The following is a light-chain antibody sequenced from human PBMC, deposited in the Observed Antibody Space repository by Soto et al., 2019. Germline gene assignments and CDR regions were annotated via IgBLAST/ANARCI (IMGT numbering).Light chain of an antibody. V-gene: IGLV2-11*01. CDR1: SSDVGGYNY. J-gene: IGLJ1*01. Sequence: ALTQPRSVSGSPGQSVTISCTGTSSDVGGYNYVSWYQQHPGKAPKLMIYDVSKRPSGVPDRFSGSKSGNTASRTISGLQAEDEADYYCCSYAGSYGYVFGTGTKVTVL. CDR2: DVS. CDR3: CSYAGSYGYV.